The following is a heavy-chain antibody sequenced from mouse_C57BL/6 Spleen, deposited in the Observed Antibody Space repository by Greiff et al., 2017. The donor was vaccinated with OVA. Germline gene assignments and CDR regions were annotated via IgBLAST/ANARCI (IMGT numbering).Heavy chain of an antibody. J-gene: IGHJ3*01. CDR3: ARWDYSNSAWFAY. Sequence: VQLKESGPELVKPGDSVKISCKASGYSFTGYFMNWVMQSHGKSLEWIGRINPYNGDTFYNQKFKGKATLTVDKSSSTAHMELRSLTSEDSAVYYCARWDYSNSAWFAYWGQGTLVTVSA. V-gene: IGHV1-20*01. CDR1: GYSFTGYF. CDR2: INPYNGDT. D-gene: IGHD2-5*01.